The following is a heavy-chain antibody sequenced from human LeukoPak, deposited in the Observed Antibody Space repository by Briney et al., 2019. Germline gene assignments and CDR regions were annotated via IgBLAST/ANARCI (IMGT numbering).Heavy chain of an antibody. Sequence: PSETLSLTCTVSGGSISSGSYYWSWIRQPAGKGLEWIGRIYTSGSTNYNPSLKSRVTISVDTSKNQFSLKLSSVPAADTAVYYCAKGAAAGDYWGQGTLATVS. V-gene: IGHV4-61*02. D-gene: IGHD6-13*01. CDR1: GGSISSGSYY. J-gene: IGHJ4*02. CDR3: AKGAAAGDY. CDR2: IYTSGST.